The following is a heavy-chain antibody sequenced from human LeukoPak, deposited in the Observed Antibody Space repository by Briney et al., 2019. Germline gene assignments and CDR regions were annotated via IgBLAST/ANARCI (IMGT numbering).Heavy chain of an antibody. D-gene: IGHD5-18*01. V-gene: IGHV3-23*01. J-gene: IGHJ4*02. CDR1: GFTFSSYA. Sequence: GASLRLSCAASGFTFSSYAMRWVRQAPGKGLEWVSAISGSGGSTYYADSVKGRFTISRDNSKNTLYLQMNSLRAEDTAVYYCAKELWFGNYFDYWGQGTLVTVSS. CDR2: ISGSGGST. CDR3: AKELWFGNYFDY.